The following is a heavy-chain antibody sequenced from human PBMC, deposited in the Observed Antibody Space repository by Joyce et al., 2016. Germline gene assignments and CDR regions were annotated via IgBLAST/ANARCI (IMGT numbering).Heavy chain of an antibody. V-gene: IGHV4-34*02. Sequence: QVQLQQWGAGLLRPSETLSLTSAVYGGSFSGYYWSWIRQPPGKGLEWIGEVTHSGNINYNPSLNSRVTISVDTSKNQFSLMLSSVTAADTAVYYCARAPHYCISSSCFFAYWGQGTLVIVSS. CDR1: GGSFSGYY. J-gene: IGHJ4*02. D-gene: IGHD2-2*01. CDR2: VTHSGNI. CDR3: ARAPHYCISSSCFFAY.